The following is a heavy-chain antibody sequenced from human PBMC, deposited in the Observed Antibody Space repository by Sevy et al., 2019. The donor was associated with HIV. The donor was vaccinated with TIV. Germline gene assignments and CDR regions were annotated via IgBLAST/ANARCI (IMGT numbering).Heavy chain of an antibody. Sequence: ASVKVSCKVSGYTLTKLSIHWVRQAPGKGLEWMGDFDPQYGETIYAQKFQGRLTMTEDQSPDTAFMERSSLTPGDTAVYYCTAVGLRYFSGSSSYQGDWFDPWGQGTLVTVSS. CDR1: GYTLTKLS. CDR2: FDPQYGET. D-gene: IGHD2-15*01. J-gene: IGHJ5*02. CDR3: TAVGLRYFSGSSSYQGDWFDP. V-gene: IGHV1-24*01.